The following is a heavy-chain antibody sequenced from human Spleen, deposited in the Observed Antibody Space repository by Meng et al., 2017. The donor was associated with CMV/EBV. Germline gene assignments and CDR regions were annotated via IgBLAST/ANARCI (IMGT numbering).Heavy chain of an antibody. CDR3: ARGVTIFGVVIRAPPDY. J-gene: IGHJ4*02. V-gene: IGHV4-39*07. Sequence: QAHVAGPGQVKPSETLSLTCTVSGGSISSSSYYWGWIRQPPGKRMEWIGNIYYSGSTYYNPSLKSRVTISVDTSKNQFSLKLSSVTAADTAVYYCARGVTIFGVVIRAPPDYWGQGTLVTVSS. CDR1: GGSISSSSYY. CDR2: IYYSGST. D-gene: IGHD3-3*01.